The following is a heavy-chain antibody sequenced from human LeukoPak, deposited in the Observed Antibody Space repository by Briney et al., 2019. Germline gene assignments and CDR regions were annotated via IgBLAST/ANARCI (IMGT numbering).Heavy chain of an antibody. Sequence: GSLRLSCAASGFTFSDYYMSWIRQAPGKGLEWVSYISSSSRSTTYADSVKGRFTISRDNAKNSLYLQMNSLRAEDTAVYYCSSGYESDYFFYYGMDVWGQGTTVTVSS. J-gene: IGHJ6*02. V-gene: IGHV3-11*06. D-gene: IGHD5-12*01. CDR3: SSGYESDYFFYYGMDV. CDR2: ISSSSRST. CDR1: GFTFSDYY.